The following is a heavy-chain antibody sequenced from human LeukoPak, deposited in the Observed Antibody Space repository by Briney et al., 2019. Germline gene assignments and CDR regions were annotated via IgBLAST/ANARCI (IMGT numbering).Heavy chain of an antibody. V-gene: IGHV3-21*04. CDR3: ARVLRYCSGGNCYFGGLGYMDV. Sequence: GGSLRLSCAASGFTFSSYSMNWVRQAPGKGLEWVSFISSSSSYIYYVDSMKGRFTISRDNAKNSLFLQMNSLRAEDTAVYYCARVLRYCSGGNCYFGGLGYMDVWGKGTTVTISS. CDR2: ISSSSSYI. D-gene: IGHD2-15*01. J-gene: IGHJ6*03. CDR1: GFTFSSYS.